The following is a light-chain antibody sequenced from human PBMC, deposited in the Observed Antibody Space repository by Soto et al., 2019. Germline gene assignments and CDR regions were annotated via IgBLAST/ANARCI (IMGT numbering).Light chain of an antibody. CDR3: NSYTSSSTPRYV. CDR1: SSDVGKYDY. Sequence: QSALTQPPSASGSPGQSVTISCTGTSSDVGKYDYVSWFQHHPGKAPKLIIYEVSKRPSGVPDRFSGSKSGSTASLTVSGLQTEDEADYYCNSYTSSSTPRYVFGTGTKVTVL. V-gene: IGLV2-8*01. J-gene: IGLJ1*01. CDR2: EVS.